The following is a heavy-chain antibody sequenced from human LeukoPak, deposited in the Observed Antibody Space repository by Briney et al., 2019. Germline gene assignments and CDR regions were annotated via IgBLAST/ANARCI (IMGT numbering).Heavy chain of an antibody. CDR2: IIPILGIA. D-gene: IGHD3-10*01. V-gene: IGHV1-69*04. CDR1: GGTFSSYA. J-gene: IGHJ4*02. CDR3: ARSGMPRQGPPDY. Sequence: ASVKVSCKASGGTFSSYAISWVRQAPGQGLEWMGRIIPILGIANYAQKFQGRVTITADKSTSTAYMELSSLRSEDTAVYYCARSGMPRQGPPDYWGQGTLVTVSS.